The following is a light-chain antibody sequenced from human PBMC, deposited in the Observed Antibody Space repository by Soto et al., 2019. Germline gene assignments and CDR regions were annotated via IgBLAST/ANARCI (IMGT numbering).Light chain of an antibody. Sequence: QSALTQPPSASGSPGQSVTISCTGTSSDIGGFRYVSWYQQYPGKAPKLIISDVSKRPSGVPDRFSASKSGNTASLTVSGLQAEDEAEYYCSSYRGHNHDLVFGPGTKVTVL. CDR2: DVS. J-gene: IGLJ1*01. CDR3: SSYRGHNHDLV. CDR1: SSDIGGFRY. V-gene: IGLV2-8*01.